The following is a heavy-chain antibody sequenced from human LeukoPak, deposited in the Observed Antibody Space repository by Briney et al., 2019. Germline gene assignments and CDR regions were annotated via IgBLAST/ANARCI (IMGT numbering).Heavy chain of an antibody. J-gene: IGHJ4*02. D-gene: IGHD2-21*01. Sequence: PGGSLRLSCAASGFTFSSYAMSWVRQAPGKGLEWVSAISGSGGSTYYADSVKGRFTISRDNSKNTLHLQMNSLRAEDTAVYYCAKPDVGISAPFDYWGQGTLVTVSS. CDR1: GFTFSSYA. CDR2: ISGSGGST. CDR3: AKPDVGISAPFDY. V-gene: IGHV3-23*01.